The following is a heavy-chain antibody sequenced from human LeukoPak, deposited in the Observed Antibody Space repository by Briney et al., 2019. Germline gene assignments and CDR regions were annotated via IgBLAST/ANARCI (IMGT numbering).Heavy chain of an antibody. D-gene: IGHD4-17*01. V-gene: IGHV1-2*02. CDR2: INPNGGGT. CDR3: ATDLAGDYNRVVY. Sequence: ASVKVSCKASGYTFTGYYMHWVRQAPGQGLEWMGWINPNGGGTNYAQKFQGRVTMTEDTSTDTAYMELSSLRSEDTAVYYCATDLAGDYNRVVYWGQGTLVTVSS. CDR1: GYTFTGYY. J-gene: IGHJ4*02.